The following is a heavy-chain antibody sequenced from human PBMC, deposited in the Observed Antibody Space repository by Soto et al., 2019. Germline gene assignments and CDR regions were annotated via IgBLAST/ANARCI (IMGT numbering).Heavy chain of an antibody. CDR1: GYTFTGYY. CDR3: ARDGVIVVVPAAGWFDP. Sequence: ASVKVSCKASGYTFTGYYMHWVRQAPGQGLEWMGWINPNSGGTNYAQKFQGRVTMTRDTSISTAYMELSRLRSDDTAVYYCARDGVIVVVPAAGWFDPWGQGXLVTVYS. V-gene: IGHV1-2*02. J-gene: IGHJ5*02. D-gene: IGHD2-2*01. CDR2: INPNSGGT.